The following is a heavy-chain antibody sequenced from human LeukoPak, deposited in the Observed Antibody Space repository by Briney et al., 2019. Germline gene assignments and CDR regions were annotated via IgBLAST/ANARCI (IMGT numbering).Heavy chain of an antibody. J-gene: IGHJ4*02. V-gene: IGHV1-2*02. CDR3: ARRLDYYDISGYKTFAY. Sequence: ASVKVSCKASGYTFTGSYMHWVRQAPGQGLEWMGWINPNSGGTNYAQKFQGRVTMTRDTSISTAYMELSRLTSYDTAVYFCARRLDYYDISGYKTFAYWGKGPLVTVSS. CDR2: INPNSGGT. D-gene: IGHD3-22*01. CDR1: GYTFTGSY.